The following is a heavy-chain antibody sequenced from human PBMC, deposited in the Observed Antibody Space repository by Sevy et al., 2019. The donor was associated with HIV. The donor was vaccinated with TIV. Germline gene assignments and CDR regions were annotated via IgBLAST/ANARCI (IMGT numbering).Heavy chain of an antibody. CDR2: MNPNSGNT. CDR1: GYTFTSYD. J-gene: IGHJ6*02. D-gene: IGHD6-13*01. V-gene: IGHV1-8*01. Sequence: ASVKVSCKASGYTFTSYDINWVRQATGQGLEWMGWMNPNSGNTGYAQKFQGRVTMTRNTSISTAYMELSSLRSEDTAVYYCARPSDSSSWYLWGMDVWGQGTTVTVSS. CDR3: ARPSDSSSWYLWGMDV.